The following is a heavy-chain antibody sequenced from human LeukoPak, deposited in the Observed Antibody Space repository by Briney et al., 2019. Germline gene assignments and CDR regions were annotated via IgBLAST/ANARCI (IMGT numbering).Heavy chain of an antibody. Sequence: ASVNVSFKASGYTFSSFGISGVRQAPGQGREWMGWSSVYNYNTHFAQKFQGRVTMTADTSTSTAYMELRNLRADDTAMYYCARDRAGPLTALIRGHIKEIPWGQGTLVTVSS. J-gene: IGHJ5*02. CDR1: GYTFSSFG. CDR2: SSVYNYNT. D-gene: IGHD3-10*01. V-gene: IGHV1-18*04. CDR3: ARDRAGPLTALIRGHIKEIP.